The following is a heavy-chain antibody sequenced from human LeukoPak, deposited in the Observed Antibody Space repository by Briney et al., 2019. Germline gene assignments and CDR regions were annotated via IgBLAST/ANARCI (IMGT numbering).Heavy chain of an antibody. D-gene: IGHD2-21*01. J-gene: IGHJ1*01. CDR3: ARDLIYFQH. CDR2: ISSSSSTI. CDR1: GFTVSSNY. V-gene: IGHV3-48*01. Sequence: GGSLRLSCAASGFTVSSNYMSWVRQAPGKGLEWVSYISSSSSTIYYADSVKGRFTISRDNAKNSLYLQMNSLRAEDTAVYYCARDLIYFQHWGQGTLVTVSS.